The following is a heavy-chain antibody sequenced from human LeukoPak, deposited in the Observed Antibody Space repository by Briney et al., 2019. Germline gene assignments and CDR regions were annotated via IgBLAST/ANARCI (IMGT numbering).Heavy chain of an antibody. Sequence: GGSLRLSCAASGFTVTSNYMNWVRQAPGKGLEWVSVIDRGGSKYYADSVKGRFTISRDNSKNTLYLQMNSLRAEDTAVYYCAKEYYDFWSGYPHDYWGQGTLVTVSS. V-gene: IGHV3-53*01. D-gene: IGHD3-3*01. CDR2: IDRGGSK. J-gene: IGHJ4*02. CDR1: GFTVTSNY. CDR3: AKEYYDFWSGYPHDY.